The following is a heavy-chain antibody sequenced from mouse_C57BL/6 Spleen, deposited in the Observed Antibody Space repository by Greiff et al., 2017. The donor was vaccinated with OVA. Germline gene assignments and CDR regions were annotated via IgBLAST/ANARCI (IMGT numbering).Heavy chain of an antibody. Sequence: VQLQESGAELVKPGASVKISCKASGYAFSSYWMNWVKQRPGKGLEWIGQIYPGDGDTTYNGKFKGKATLTADKSSSTAYMQLSSLSSADSAVYFFARSYGSSFFDYWGQGTPLTVSS. J-gene: IGHJ2*01. V-gene: IGHV1-80*01. CDR2: IYPGDGDT. CDR3: ARSYGSSFFDY. D-gene: IGHD1-1*01. CDR1: GYAFSSYW.